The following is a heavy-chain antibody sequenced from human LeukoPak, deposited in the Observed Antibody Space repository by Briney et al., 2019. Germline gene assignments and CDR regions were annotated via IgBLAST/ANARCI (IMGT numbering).Heavy chain of an antibody. J-gene: IGHJ3*02. V-gene: IGHV3-30*02. CDR1: AFTFRSYG. Sequence: GGSLRLSCAASAFTFRSYGMHWVRQAPGKGLEWVAFIRYHGSDKYYADSVKDRFTISRDNSKNTLYLQMNGLRAEDTAVYYCAKKWSGDYDSSGVNDALDIWGQGTMVTVSS. D-gene: IGHD3-22*01. CDR2: IRYHGSDK. CDR3: AKKWSGDYDSSGVNDALDI.